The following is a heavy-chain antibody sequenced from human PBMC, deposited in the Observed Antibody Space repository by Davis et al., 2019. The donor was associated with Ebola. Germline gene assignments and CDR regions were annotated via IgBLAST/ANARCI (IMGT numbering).Heavy chain of an antibody. Sequence: AASVKVSCKASGYTFTSYAMHWVRQAPGQRLEWMGWINAGNGNTKYSQKFQGRVTITRDTSASTAYMELSSLRSEDTAVYYCARGSRDEIYSSGWYDYWGQGTLVTVSS. J-gene: IGHJ4*02. CDR3: ARGSRDEIYSSGWYDY. V-gene: IGHV1-3*01. D-gene: IGHD6-19*01. CDR1: GYTFTSYA. CDR2: INAGNGNT.